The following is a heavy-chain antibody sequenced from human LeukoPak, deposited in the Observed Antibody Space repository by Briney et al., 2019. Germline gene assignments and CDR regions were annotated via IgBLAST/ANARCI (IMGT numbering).Heavy chain of an antibody. J-gene: IGHJ4*02. CDR2: ISSSGGST. Sequence: DPGGSLRLSCAASGFTFTHYAMSWVRQAPGKGLGWVSSISSSGGSTYYADSVKSRFTISRDDSKNTLYVQMNSLRAEDTAVYYCAKVRTGHYFDYWGQGTLVTVSS. CDR1: GFTFTHYA. D-gene: IGHD3/OR15-3a*01. V-gene: IGHV3-23*01. CDR3: AKVRTGHYFDY.